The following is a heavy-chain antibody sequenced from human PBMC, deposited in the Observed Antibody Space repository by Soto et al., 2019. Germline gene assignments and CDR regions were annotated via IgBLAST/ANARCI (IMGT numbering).Heavy chain of an antibody. Sequence: GASVKVSCKASGGTFSSYTISWVRQAPGQGLEWMGRIIPILGIANYAQKFQGRVTITADKSTSTAYMELSSLGSEDTAVYYCARLNSSGWQGWFDYWGQGTLVTVSS. J-gene: IGHJ4*02. D-gene: IGHD6-19*01. V-gene: IGHV1-69*02. CDR3: ARLNSSGWQGWFDY. CDR2: IIPILGIA. CDR1: GGTFSSYT.